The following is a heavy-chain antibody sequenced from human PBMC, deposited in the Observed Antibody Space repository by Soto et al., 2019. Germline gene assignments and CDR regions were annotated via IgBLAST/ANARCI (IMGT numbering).Heavy chain of an antibody. Sequence: QVQLVESGGGVVQPGRSLRLSCAASGFTFSSYGMHWVRQAPGKGLEWVAVIWYDGSNKYYADSVKGRFTISRDNSKNTLYLQMNSLRAEDTAVYYCARAKRAAAAYYYYMDVWGKGTTVTVSS. J-gene: IGHJ6*03. CDR3: ARAKRAAAAYYYYMDV. CDR1: GFTFSSYG. D-gene: IGHD6-13*01. CDR2: IWYDGSNK. V-gene: IGHV3-33*01.